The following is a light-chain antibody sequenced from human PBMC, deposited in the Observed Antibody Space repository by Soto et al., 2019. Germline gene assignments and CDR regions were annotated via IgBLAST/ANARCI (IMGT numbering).Light chain of an antibody. CDR3: AAWDGSLNVVV. CDR1: SSNIGSNT. Sequence: HSVLTQPPSASGTPGQRVTISCSGSSSNIGSNTVNWYQQLPGTAPKLLIYSNNQRPSGVPDRFSGSKSGTSASLAISGLQSEDESDYYCAAWDGSLNVVVFGGGTKLTVL. CDR2: SNN. J-gene: IGLJ2*01. V-gene: IGLV1-44*01.